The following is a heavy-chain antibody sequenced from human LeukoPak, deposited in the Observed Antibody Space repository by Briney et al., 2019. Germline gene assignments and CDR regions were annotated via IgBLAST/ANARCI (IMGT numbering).Heavy chain of an antibody. CDR2: MNPNSGNT. CDR1: GYIFTTYG. Sequence: ASVKVSCKTSGYIFTTYGITWVRQAPGQGLEWMGWMNPNSGNTGYAQKFQGRVTMTRNTSISTAYMELSSLRSEDTAVYYCARGGRSSSWYSNYWGQGTLVTVSS. J-gene: IGHJ4*02. V-gene: IGHV1-8*02. D-gene: IGHD6-13*01. CDR3: ARGGRSSSWYSNY.